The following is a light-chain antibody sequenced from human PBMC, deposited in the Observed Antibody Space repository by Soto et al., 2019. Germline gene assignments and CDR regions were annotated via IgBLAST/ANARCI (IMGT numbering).Light chain of an antibody. CDR1: QTVRNNY. CDR3: QQYGSSRWT. Sequence: EFVLTQSPGTLSLSPGERATLSCRASQTVRNNYLAWYQQKPGQAPRLLIYDASSRATGIPDRFSGSGSGTDFTLTISRLEPEDFAVYYCQQYGSSRWTFGQGTKVDI. J-gene: IGKJ1*01. CDR2: DAS. V-gene: IGKV3-20*01.